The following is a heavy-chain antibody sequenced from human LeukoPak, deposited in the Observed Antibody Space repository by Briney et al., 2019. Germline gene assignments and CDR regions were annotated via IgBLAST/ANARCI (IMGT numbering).Heavy chain of an antibody. V-gene: IGHV3-49*03. CDR2: IRSKAYGGTA. CDR3: TREVRYFDWLPYYYYYMDV. Sequence: PGGSPRLSCTASGFTFGDYAMSWFRQAPGNGLEWGGFIRSKAYGGTAEYAAAVKGRFTISRDDSKSIAYLQMNSLKTEDTAVYYCTREVRYFDWLPYYYYYMDVWGKGTTVTVSS. J-gene: IGHJ6*03. D-gene: IGHD3-9*01. CDR1: GFTFGDYA.